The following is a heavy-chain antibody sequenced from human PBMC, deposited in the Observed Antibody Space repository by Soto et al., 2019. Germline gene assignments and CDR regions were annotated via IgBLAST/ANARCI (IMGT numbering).Heavy chain of an antibody. V-gene: IGHV3-23*01. CDR2: IGGSGDNI. Sequence: PGGSLRLSCAASGFAFSSYAMSWVRQAPGKGLEWVSGIGGSGDNIYNADSVKGRFTISRDNSKNTTYLQMSRVRADDTAVYYCVKHDYNFWTGYTLTPGIVVWGQGTLVTVSS. J-gene: IGHJ4*02. CDR3: VKHDYNFWTGYTLTPGIVV. D-gene: IGHD3-3*01. CDR1: GFAFSSYA.